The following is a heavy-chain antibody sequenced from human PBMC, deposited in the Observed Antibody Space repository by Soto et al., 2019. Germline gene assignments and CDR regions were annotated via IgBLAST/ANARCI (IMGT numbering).Heavy chain of an antibody. CDR2: FKSKGDGGAA. J-gene: IGHJ3*02. D-gene: IGHD6-19*01. V-gene: IGHV3-15*01. CDR3: TTEMRHTSGWYGAFDI. CDR1: GLTFSNAW. Sequence: DVQLVESGGGLVQPGGSLRLSCAASGLTFSNAWMSWVRQAPGKGLEWVGRFKSKGDGGAADYPAPVKRRFTMSRDESKNTVYLQMNSLNTEDTAVYFCTTEMRHTSGWYGAFDIWGQGTTVTVSS.